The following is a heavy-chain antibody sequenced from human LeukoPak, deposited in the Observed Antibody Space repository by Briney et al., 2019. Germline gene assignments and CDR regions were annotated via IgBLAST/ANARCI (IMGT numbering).Heavy chain of an antibody. CDR2: ISRSGSSI. V-gene: IGHV3-48*03. CDR3: ARENYFDY. CDR1: GFTFSSYE. Sequence: GGSLRLSCAASGFTFSSYEMNWVRQAPGKGLEWVSHISRSGSSIYYADSVKGRFTISRDNAKNSLYLQMNSLRAEDTAFYYCARENYFDYWGQGTLVTVSS. J-gene: IGHJ4*02.